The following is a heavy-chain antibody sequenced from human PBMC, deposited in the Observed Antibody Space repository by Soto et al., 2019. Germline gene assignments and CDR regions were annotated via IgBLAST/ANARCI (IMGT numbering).Heavy chain of an antibody. D-gene: IGHD2-21*02. J-gene: IGHJ4*02. Sequence: EVQLLEAGGGLVQPGGSLRLSCAAPGFIFSSYAMSWVRQAPGKGLEWVSGIISSGGGTYYADSVKGRFTISRDNSKNTLYLQMNSLRAEDTAAYYCAKGNDVTVLGAFDSWGQGTLVTVSS. V-gene: IGHV3-23*01. CDR2: IISSGGGT. CDR3: AKGNDVTVLGAFDS. CDR1: GFIFSSYA.